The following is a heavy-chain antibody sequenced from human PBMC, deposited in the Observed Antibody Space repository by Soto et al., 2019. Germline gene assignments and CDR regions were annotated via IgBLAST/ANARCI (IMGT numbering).Heavy chain of an antibody. D-gene: IGHD1-1*01. CDR2: IYPGDSDT. CDR1: GYSFTSYW. Sequence: LGESLKISCKGSGYSFTSYWIGWVRQMPGKGLEWMGIIYPGDSDTRYSPSFQGQVTISADKSISTAYLQWSSLKASDTAMYYCARVSTTGTYGPVGAFDIWAQRTMVTVSS. J-gene: IGHJ3*02. CDR3: ARVSTTGTYGPVGAFDI. V-gene: IGHV5-51*01.